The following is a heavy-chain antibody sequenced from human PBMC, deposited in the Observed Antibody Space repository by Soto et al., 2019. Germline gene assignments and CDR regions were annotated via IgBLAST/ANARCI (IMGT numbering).Heavy chain of an antibody. CDR2: IDYSGNT. CDR3: ARYCSSTSCLNFDY. V-gene: IGHV4-30-4*01. Sequence: SETLSLTCSVSGGSLSSGNYYWSWIRQPPGQGPEWIGYIDYSGNTFYNPSLKSRLTILVDTPKKQFSLKLTSVTPADTAVYYCARYCSSTSCLNFDYWGQGILVTVS. J-gene: IGHJ4*02. D-gene: IGHD2-2*01. CDR1: GGSLSSGNYY.